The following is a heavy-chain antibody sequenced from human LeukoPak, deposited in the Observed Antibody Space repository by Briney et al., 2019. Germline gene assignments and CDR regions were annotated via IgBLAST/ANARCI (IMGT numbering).Heavy chain of an antibody. CDR3: ATGGSDSSGYPPGY. Sequence: VASVKVSCKVSGYTLTELSMHWVRQAPGKGLEWTGGFDPEDGETIYAQKFQGRVTMTEDTSTDTAYMELSSLRSEDTAVYYCATGGSDSSGYPPGYWGQGTLVTVSS. CDR1: GYTLTELS. D-gene: IGHD3-22*01. CDR2: FDPEDGET. V-gene: IGHV1-24*01. J-gene: IGHJ4*02.